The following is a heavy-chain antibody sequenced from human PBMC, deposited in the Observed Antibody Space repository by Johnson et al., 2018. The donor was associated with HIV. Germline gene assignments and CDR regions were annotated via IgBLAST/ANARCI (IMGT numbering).Heavy chain of an antibody. J-gene: IGHJ3*02. D-gene: IGHD1-26*01. CDR2: ISYDGSNK. CDR1: GFTFSSYA. Sequence: QVQLVESGGGVVQPGRSLRLSCAASGFTFSSYAMHWVRQAPGKGLEWVAVISYDGSNKYYADSVKGRFTISRDNSKNTLYLQMNSLRAEDTAVYHCARDRIVGADYDAFDIWGQGTIVTVSS. CDR3: ARDRIVGADYDAFDI. V-gene: IGHV3-30*04.